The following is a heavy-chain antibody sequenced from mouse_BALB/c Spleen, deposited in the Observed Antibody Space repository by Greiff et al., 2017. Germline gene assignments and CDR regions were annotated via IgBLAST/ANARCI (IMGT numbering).Heavy chain of an antibody. J-gene: IGHJ4*01. CDR2: IDPANGNT. CDR1: GFNIKDTY. Sequence: VQLQQSGAELVKPGASVKLSCTASGFNIKDTYMHWVKQRPEQGLEWIGRIDPANGNTKYDPKFQGKATITADTSSNTAYLQLSSLTSEDTAVYYCARNYGIYAMDYWGQGTSVTVSS. CDR3: ARNYGIYAMDY. D-gene: IGHD1-2*01. V-gene: IGHV14-3*02.